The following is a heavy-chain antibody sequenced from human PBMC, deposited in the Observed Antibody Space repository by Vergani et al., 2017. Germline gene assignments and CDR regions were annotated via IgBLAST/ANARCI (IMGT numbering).Heavy chain of an antibody. CDR1: GGSISSGGYY. CDR2: IYYSGIT. V-gene: IGHV4-31*03. Sequence: QVQLQESGPGLVKPSQTLSLTCTVSGGSISSGGYYWSWIRQHPGKGLEWIGYIYYSGITYYNPSLKSRVTISVDTSKNQFSLKLSSVTAADTAVYYCARSRYSSGWMYFDYWGQGTLVTVSS. D-gene: IGHD6-19*01. J-gene: IGHJ4*02. CDR3: ARSRYSSGWMYFDY.